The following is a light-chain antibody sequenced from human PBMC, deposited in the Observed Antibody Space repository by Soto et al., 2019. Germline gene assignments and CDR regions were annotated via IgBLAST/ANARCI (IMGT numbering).Light chain of an antibody. CDR1: KLGDKY. CDR3: QAWDSSTVV. Sequence: SYELTQPPSVSVSPGQTASITCSGDKLGDKYAWWYQQKTGQSTVLVMYQDSTRPSGIPERFSGSDSGNTATLTISGTQAMDEADYYCQAWDSSTVVFGGGTKLTVL. CDR2: QDS. V-gene: IGLV3-1*01. J-gene: IGLJ2*01.